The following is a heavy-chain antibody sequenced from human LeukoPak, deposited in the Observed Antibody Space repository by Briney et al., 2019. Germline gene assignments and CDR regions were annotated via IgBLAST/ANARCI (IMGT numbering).Heavy chain of an antibody. J-gene: IGHJ4*02. Sequence: PGGSLRLSCAASEFTFSSDWMHWVRQAPGKGLDWVSSISGTSTYIDYADSVKGRFTISRDNAKNSLYLQMNSLRVEDTAVYYCVRDHQLRDPGCWGQGTLVTVSS. CDR2: ISGTSTYI. CDR1: EFTFSSDW. D-gene: IGHD5-24*01. V-gene: IGHV3-21*01. CDR3: VRDHQLRDPGC.